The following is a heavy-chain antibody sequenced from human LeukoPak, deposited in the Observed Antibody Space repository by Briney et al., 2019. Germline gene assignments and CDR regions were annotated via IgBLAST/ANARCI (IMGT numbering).Heavy chain of an antibody. Sequence: SETLSLTCTVSGGSISSYYWSWIRQPPGKGLEWIGYIYYSGSTNYNPSLKSRVTISVDTSKNQFSLKLSSVTAADTAVYYCARHRKGDIAAAGLDYWGQGTLVTVSS. D-gene: IGHD6-13*01. CDR3: ARHRKGDIAAAGLDY. J-gene: IGHJ4*02. CDR2: IYYSGST. V-gene: IGHV4-59*08. CDR1: GGSISSYY.